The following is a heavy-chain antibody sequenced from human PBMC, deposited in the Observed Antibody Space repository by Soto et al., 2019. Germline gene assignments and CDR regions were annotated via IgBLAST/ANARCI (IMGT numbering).Heavy chain of an antibody. Sequence: GGSLRLSCTASWLTFPSFVLGWVRKALGKGLQWVSQSRVDCVHTHYTDSMKRRFSISRDNSKHTVYLQTDSLRAEDTAMDHRARARELAHAPFDYWGQGSLLTVSS. CDR3: ARARELAHAPFDY. V-gene: IGHV3-23*01. D-gene: IGHD1-26*01. CDR1: WLTFPSFV. CDR2: SRVDCVHT. J-gene: IGHJ4*02.